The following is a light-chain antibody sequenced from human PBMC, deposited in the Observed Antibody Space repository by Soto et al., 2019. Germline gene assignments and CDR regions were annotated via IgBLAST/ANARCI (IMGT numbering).Light chain of an antibody. J-gene: IGLJ1*01. Sequence: QSVLTEPRSVSGSPGQSVTISCTGTISDVGGYNYVSWYQQHPGKAPKLMIYDVSKRPSGVPDRFSGSKSGNTASLTISGLQAEDEADYYCCSYAGSYTFYVFGTGTKVTV. CDR3: CSYAGSYTFYV. CDR1: ISDVGGYNY. CDR2: DVS. V-gene: IGLV2-11*01.